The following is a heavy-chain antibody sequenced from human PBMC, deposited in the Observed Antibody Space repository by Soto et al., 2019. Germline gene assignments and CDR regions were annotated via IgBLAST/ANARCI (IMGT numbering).Heavy chain of an antibody. Sequence: QVQLVESGGGVVQPGRSLRLSCAASGFTFSSYGMHWVRQAPGKGLEWVAVISYDGSNKYYADSVKGRFTISRDNSKNTLYLQMNSLRAEDTAVYYCAKERKYSFDAFDIWGQGTIVTVSS. CDR2: ISYDGSNK. D-gene: IGHD5-18*01. CDR3: AKERKYSFDAFDI. CDR1: GFTFSSYG. V-gene: IGHV3-30*18. J-gene: IGHJ3*02.